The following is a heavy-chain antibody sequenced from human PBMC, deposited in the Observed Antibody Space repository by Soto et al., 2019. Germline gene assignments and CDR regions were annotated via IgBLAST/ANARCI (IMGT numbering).Heavy chain of an antibody. J-gene: IGHJ4*02. V-gene: IGHV3-30*18. Sequence: GGSLRLSCAASGFTLSSYGMHWVRQAPGKGLEWLALISYDGTNTYYADSVKGRFTISRDNSRNTVYLQMNSLRAEDTAVYYCAKDRSHIVVVPAAADHWGQGTLVTVSS. CDR2: ISYDGTNT. CDR3: AKDRSHIVVVPAAADH. CDR1: GFTLSSYG. D-gene: IGHD2-2*01.